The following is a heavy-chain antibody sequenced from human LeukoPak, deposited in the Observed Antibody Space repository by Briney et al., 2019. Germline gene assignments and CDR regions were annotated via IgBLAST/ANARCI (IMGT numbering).Heavy chain of an antibody. Sequence: SETLSLTCTVSGGSISSYYWSWIRQPAGKGLEWIGRIYTSGSTNYNPSLKSRVTMSVDTSKNQFSLKLSSVTAADTAVYYCARDLPVPAERRYFDLWGRGTLVTVSS. CDR1: GGSISSYY. J-gene: IGHJ2*01. CDR2: IYTSGST. D-gene: IGHD2-2*01. CDR3: ARDLPVPAERRYFDL. V-gene: IGHV4-4*07.